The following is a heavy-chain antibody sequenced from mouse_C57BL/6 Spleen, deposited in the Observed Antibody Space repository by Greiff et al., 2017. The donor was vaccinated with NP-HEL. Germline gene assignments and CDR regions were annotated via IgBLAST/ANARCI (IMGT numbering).Heavy chain of an antibody. D-gene: IGHD3-1*01. CDR2: IDPEDGDT. Sequence: VHVKQSGAELVRPGASVKLSCTASGFNIKDYYMHWVKQRPEQGLEWIGRIDPEDGDTEYAPKFQGKATMTADTSSNPAYLQLSSLTSEDTAVYYCTRGYNYFDYWGQGTTLTVSS. V-gene: IGHV14-1*01. CDR1: GFNIKDYY. J-gene: IGHJ2*01. CDR3: TRGYNYFDY.